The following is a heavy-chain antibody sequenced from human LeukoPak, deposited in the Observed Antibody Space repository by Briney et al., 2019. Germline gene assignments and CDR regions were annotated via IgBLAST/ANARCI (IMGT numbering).Heavy chain of an antibody. V-gene: IGHV3-30*04. CDR3: ARTGIPTSYSSSWYPGY. J-gene: IGHJ4*02. CDR1: GFTFSGYA. CDR2: ISYDGSNK. D-gene: IGHD6-13*01. Sequence: GGSLRLSCAASGFTFSGYAMHWVRQAPGKGLEWVAVISYDGSNKYYADSVKGRFTISRDNSKNTLYLQMNSLRAEDTAVYYCARTGIPTSYSSSWYPGYWGQGTLVTVSS.